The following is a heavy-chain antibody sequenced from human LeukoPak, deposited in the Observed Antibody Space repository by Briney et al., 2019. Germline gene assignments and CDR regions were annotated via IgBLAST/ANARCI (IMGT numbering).Heavy chain of an antibody. J-gene: IGHJ4*02. D-gene: IGHD3-10*01. CDR3: AKGPMVRIDF. V-gene: IGHV3-53*01. CDR1: GFTVSRNY. Sequence: GGSLRLSCAASGFTVSRNYLTWVRQAPGKGLEWVSVIYSGGSTYYADSVKGRFTISTDNSKNMLYLQMNSLRAEDTAVYYCAKGPMVRIDFWGQGTLVTASS. CDR2: IYSGGST.